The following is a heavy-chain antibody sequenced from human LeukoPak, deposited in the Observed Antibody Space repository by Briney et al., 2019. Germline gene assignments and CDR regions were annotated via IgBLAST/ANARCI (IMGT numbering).Heavy chain of an antibody. CDR2: IGISSSTI. CDR3: ARDLNWGFDY. Sequence: GGSLRLSCAASGFTFTSYSMNWVRQAPGKGLEWVSYIGISSSTIYYADSVKGRFTISRDNAKNSLYLQMNNLRDEDTAVYYCARDLNWGFDYWGQGALVTVSS. V-gene: IGHV3-48*02. D-gene: IGHD7-27*01. CDR1: GFTFTSYS. J-gene: IGHJ4*02.